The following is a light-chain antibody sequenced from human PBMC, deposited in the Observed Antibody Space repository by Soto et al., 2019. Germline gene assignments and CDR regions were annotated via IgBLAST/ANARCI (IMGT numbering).Light chain of an antibody. CDR1: RVIIAW. J-gene: IGKJ1*01. CDR3: QQYNSYSEGWT. Sequence: DIQMTQSPPTLSAPLGDESTIPARPGRVIIAWWAGYHRKPGKAPKLLIYDASSLESGVPSRFSGSGSGTEFTLTISSLQPDDFATYYCQQYNSYSEGWTFGQGTKVEIK. CDR2: DAS. V-gene: IGKV1-5*01.